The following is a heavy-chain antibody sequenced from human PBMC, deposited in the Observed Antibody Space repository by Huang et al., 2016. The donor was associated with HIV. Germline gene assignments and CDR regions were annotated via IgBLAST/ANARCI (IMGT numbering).Heavy chain of an antibody. CDR2: INSDGGST. Sequence: EVQLVESGGGLVQPGGSLRLSCAAPGFTFSSSWMHWVRQAPGKGVVWVSRINSDGGSTSYADSGKGRFTISRDNAKNTLYLQMNSLRAEDTAVYYCARDGVMLDYWGQGTLVTVSS. CDR3: ARDGVMLDY. V-gene: IGHV3-74*01. CDR1: GFTFSSSW. D-gene: IGHD3-16*01. J-gene: IGHJ4*02.